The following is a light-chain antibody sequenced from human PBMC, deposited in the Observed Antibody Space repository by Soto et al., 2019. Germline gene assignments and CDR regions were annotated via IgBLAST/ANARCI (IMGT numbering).Light chain of an antibody. Sequence: IVLTQSPATLSLSPGERAALSCRASQSVSTSLAWYQHKPGQAPRLIIYDASKRAPGIPARFSGRGSGTDFTLTISSLKPEDFAVYYCQVRYVWHTFGQGTKVEIK. CDR3: QVRYVWHT. CDR1: QSVSTS. V-gene: IGKV3D-11*02. J-gene: IGKJ1*01. CDR2: DAS.